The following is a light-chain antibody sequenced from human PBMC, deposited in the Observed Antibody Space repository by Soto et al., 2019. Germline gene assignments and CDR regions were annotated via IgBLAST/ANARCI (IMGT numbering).Light chain of an antibody. CDR1: SSDVGGYNY. CDR2: EVS. V-gene: IGLV2-8*01. CDR3: SSYTSSNTLV. J-gene: IGLJ1*01. Sequence: QSALTQPPSASGSPGQSVTISCTGTSSDVGGYNYVSWYQQHPGKAPKLMISEVSKRPSGVPDRFSGSKSGNTASLTVSGLQAEDEADYYCSSYTSSNTLVFGTGTKVTVL.